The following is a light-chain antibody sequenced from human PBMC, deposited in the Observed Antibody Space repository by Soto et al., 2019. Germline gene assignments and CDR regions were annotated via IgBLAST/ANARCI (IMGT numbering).Light chain of an antibody. V-gene: IGKV1-5*03. Sequence: DIHMTQAPSTLSASVGDRCTLTCRASQSISSWLAWDQQKPGEAPKLLIYTASTLQSGVPSRFSGSGSGTEFTLTISSLQPDDFATYYCQQYHSWTFGQGTKVDIK. J-gene: IGKJ1*01. CDR1: QSISSW. CDR2: TAS. CDR3: QQYHSWT.